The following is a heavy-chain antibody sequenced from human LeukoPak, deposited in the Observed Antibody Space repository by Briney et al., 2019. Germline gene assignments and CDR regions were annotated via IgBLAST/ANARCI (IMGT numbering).Heavy chain of an antibody. CDR2: IYHSGST. V-gene: IGHV4-4*02. Sequence: SGTLSLTCAVSGGSISSSNWWSWVRQPPGKGLEWIGEIYHSGSTNYNPSLKSRVTISVDKSKNQFSLKLSSVTAADTAVYYCAREKPGYSSGWCDYWGQGTLVTVSS. J-gene: IGHJ4*02. D-gene: IGHD6-19*01. CDR1: GGSISSSNW. CDR3: AREKPGYSSGWCDY.